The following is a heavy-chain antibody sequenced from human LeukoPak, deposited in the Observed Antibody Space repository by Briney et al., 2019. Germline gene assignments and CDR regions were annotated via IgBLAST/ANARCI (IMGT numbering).Heavy chain of an antibody. V-gene: IGHV3-48*03. CDR1: GFPFSSYE. J-gene: IGHJ4*02. CDR2: IDSSGITI. D-gene: IGHD4-17*01. CDR3: ARDSVGDLLDY. Sequence: GGSLRLSCAGSGFPFSSYEMNWLRQAPGKGLEWVSHIDSSGITIYYGDSVKGRFTISRDNAKNSIYLRMDSLRVEDTAIYYCARDSVGDLLDYWGQGTLVTVSS.